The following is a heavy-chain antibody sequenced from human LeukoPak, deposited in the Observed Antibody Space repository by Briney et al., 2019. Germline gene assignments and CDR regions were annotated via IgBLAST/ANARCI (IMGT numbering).Heavy chain of an antibody. J-gene: IGHJ5*02. V-gene: IGHV4-39*07. D-gene: IGHD6-19*01. CDR1: GGSISSSSYY. CDR2: IYYSGTT. CDR3: ADSSGWYFSGWFDP. Sequence: PSETLSLTCTVSGGSISSSSYYWGWIRQPPGKGLEWIGSIYYSGTTFYNPSLKSRVTFSINTSSNQFSLTLTSVTAADTAVYARADSSGWYFSGWFDPWGQGTLVTVSS.